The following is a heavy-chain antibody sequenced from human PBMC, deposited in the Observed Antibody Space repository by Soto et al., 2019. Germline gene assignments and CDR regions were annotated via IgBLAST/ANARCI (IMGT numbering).Heavy chain of an antibody. Sequence: PGGSLRLSCAASGFTFSNAWMNWVRQAPGKGLEWVGRIKSKTDGGTTDYAAPVKGRFTISRDDSKNTLYLQMNSLKTEDTAVYYCTTALIAVAGTYYYYGMDVWGQGTTVTVSS. CDR2: IKSKTDGGTT. CDR3: TTALIAVAGTYYYYGMDV. CDR1: GFTFSNAW. J-gene: IGHJ6*02. V-gene: IGHV3-15*07. D-gene: IGHD6-19*01.